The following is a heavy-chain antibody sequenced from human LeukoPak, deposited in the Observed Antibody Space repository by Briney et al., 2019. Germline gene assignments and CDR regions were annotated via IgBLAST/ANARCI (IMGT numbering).Heavy chain of an antibody. CDR1: GDSISTYY. CDR2: IYYRVTS. Sequence: KPSETLSLTCTVSGDSISTYYWSWIRQPPGKGLEWIGYIYYRVTSDYNPSLKSRVTMSVDMSTRQISLKLSSVTAADTAVYYCAREKQWLHSFDYWGQGTLVTVSS. CDR3: AREKQWLHSFDY. J-gene: IGHJ4*02. V-gene: IGHV4-59*01. D-gene: IGHD6-19*01.